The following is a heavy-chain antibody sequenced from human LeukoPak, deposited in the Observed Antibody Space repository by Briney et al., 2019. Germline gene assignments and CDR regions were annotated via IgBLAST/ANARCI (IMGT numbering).Heavy chain of an antibody. D-gene: IGHD1-1*01. V-gene: IGHV4-4*07. CDR3: ARANPNWNPPDY. CDR1: GGSISSYY. CDR2: IYTSGST. Sequence: SETLSLTCTVSGGSISSYYWSWIRQPAGKGLEWIGRIYTSGSTNYNPSLKSRVTISVDKSKNQFSLKLSSVTAADTAVYYCARANPNWNPPDYWGQGTLVTVSS. J-gene: IGHJ4*02.